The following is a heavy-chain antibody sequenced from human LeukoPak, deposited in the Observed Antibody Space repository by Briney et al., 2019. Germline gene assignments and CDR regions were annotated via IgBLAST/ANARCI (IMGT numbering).Heavy chain of an antibody. J-gene: IGHJ4*02. CDR3: ARADYYGSSGYLYFDY. CDR1: GFTFSSYD. V-gene: IGHV3-13*01. Sequence: GGSLRLSCAASGFTFSSYDMHWVRQVTGKGLEWVSAIGTAGDIYYSGSVKGRFSISRENAKNSLYLQMNSLRAGDTAVYYCARADYYGSSGYLYFDYWGQGTLVTVSS. D-gene: IGHD3-22*01. CDR2: IGTAGDI.